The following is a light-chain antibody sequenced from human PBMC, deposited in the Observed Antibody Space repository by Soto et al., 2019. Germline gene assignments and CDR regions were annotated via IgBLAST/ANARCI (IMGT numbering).Light chain of an antibody. CDR3: QQSYNNPT. Sequence: QMTQSPSSLSASVGDRVTITCRASQSISTFLNWYQQKPGKAPNLLIYGASSLESGVPSRFSGSGSGTEFTLSISGLQPEDFATYYCQQSYNNPTFGQGTKVETK. CDR2: GAS. V-gene: IGKV1-39*01. CDR1: QSISTF. J-gene: IGKJ1*01.